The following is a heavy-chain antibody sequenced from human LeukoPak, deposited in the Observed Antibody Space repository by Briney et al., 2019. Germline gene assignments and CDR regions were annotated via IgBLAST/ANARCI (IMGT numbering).Heavy chain of an antibody. CDR1: GFTFGDYG. V-gene: IGHV3-30*18. CDR3: AKDLAYYDSSGDYYPAFDI. Sequence: GGSLRLSCAVSGFTFGDYGMHWVRQAPGKGLEWLAVLSCDGTNKCYADSVKGQFTISRDNSENNLYLQMNSLRAEDTAIYYCAKDLAYYDSSGDYYPAFDIWGQGTMVTVSS. J-gene: IGHJ3*02. CDR2: LSCDGTNK. D-gene: IGHD3-22*01.